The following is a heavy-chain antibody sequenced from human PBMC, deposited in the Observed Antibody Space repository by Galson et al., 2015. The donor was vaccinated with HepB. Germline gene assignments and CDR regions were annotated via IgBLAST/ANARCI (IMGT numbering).Heavy chain of an antibody. CDR2: ISSSSSYI. CDR3: ARDPPATYYYDSSGYYYYYYGMDV. J-gene: IGHJ6*02. V-gene: IGHV3-21*01. Sequence: SLRLSCAASGFTFSSYSMNWVRQAPGKGLEWVSSISSSSSYIYYADSVKGRFTISRDNAKNSLYLQMNSLRAEDTAVYYCARDPPATYYYDSSGYYYYYYGMDVWGQGTTVTVSS. CDR1: GFTFSSYS. D-gene: IGHD3-22*01.